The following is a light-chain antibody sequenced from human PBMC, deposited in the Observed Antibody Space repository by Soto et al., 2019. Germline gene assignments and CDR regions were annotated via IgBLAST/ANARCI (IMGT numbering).Light chain of an antibody. Sequence: QSALTQPASVSVSPGQSITISCTGTSSDVGGYNHVSWYQHSPGKAPKLILFAVSDRPSGVSHRFSGSKSGNTASLTISGLQAEDEADYYCCSYAGLSTVVFGGGTKLTVL. CDR2: AVS. CDR3: CSYAGLSTVV. CDR1: SSDVGGYNH. J-gene: IGLJ2*01. V-gene: IGLV2-14*01.